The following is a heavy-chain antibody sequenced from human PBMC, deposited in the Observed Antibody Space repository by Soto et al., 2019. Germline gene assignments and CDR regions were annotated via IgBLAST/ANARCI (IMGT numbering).Heavy chain of an antibody. CDR1: GFTFSRDG. Sequence: QVQLVETGGGVVQPGGSLRLFCVASGFTFSRDGMHWVRQAPGKWLEWVAGIWCDGSNENYADSVKGRFTISRDNSKNTLFLQMNSRRAEDTAVYYWAREQGWVFDYWGQGALVTVSS. CDR2: IWCDGSNE. J-gene: IGHJ4*02. V-gene: IGHV3-33*01. CDR3: AREQGWVFDY. D-gene: IGHD6-19*01.